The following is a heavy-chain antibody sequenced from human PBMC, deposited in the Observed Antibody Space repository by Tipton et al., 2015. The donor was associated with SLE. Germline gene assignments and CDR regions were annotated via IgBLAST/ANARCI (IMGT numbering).Heavy chain of an antibody. V-gene: IGHV3-23*03. J-gene: IGHJ4*02. CDR1: GFTFSSYD. CDR2: IYSGGYT. D-gene: IGHD6-13*01. CDR3: AKDSTSWYY. Sequence: SLRLSCAASGFTFSSYDMTWVRQAPGKGLEWVSVIYSGGYTSYADSVKGRFTISRDISKNTLYLQMNSLRAEDTAIYYCAKDSTSWYYWGQGTLVTVSS.